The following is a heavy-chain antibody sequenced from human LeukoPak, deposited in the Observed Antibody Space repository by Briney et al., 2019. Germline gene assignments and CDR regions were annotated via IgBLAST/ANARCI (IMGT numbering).Heavy chain of an antibody. V-gene: IGHV3-11*01. J-gene: IGHJ5*02. Sequence: GGSLRLSCAASGFTFSNAWMSWVRQAPGKGLEWVSYISSSGSTIYYADSVKGRFTISRDNAKNSLYLQMNSLRAEDTAVYYCARDQTDCSSTSCYLWFDPWGQGTLVTVSS. CDR1: GFTFSNAW. CDR3: ARDQTDCSSTSCYLWFDP. D-gene: IGHD2-2*01. CDR2: ISSSGSTI.